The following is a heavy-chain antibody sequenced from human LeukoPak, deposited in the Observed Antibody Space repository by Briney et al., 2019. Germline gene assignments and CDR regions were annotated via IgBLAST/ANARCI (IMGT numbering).Heavy chain of an antibody. Sequence: SETLSLTCAVYGGSFSGYYWSWIRQPPGKGLEWIGEIDHSGSTNYNPSLKSRVTISVDTSKNQFSLKLSSVTAADTAVYYCARGRRDIVVVVAAPDWFDPWGQGTLATVSS. CDR2: IDHSGST. CDR1: GGSFSGYY. J-gene: IGHJ5*02. CDR3: ARGRRDIVVVVAAPDWFDP. D-gene: IGHD2-15*01. V-gene: IGHV4-34*01.